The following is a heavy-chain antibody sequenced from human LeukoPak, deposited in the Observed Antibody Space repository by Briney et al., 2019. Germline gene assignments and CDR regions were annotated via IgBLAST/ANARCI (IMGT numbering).Heavy chain of an antibody. J-gene: IGHJ3*02. CDR1: GGSISSYY. CDR2: IYYSGST. D-gene: IGHD4/OR15-4a*01. Sequence: PSETLSLTCTVSGGSISSYYWSWIRQPPGKGLEWIGYIYYSGSTNYNPSLRSRVTISVDTSKNQFSLKLSSVTAADTAVYYCARRYGATVAFDIWGQGTMVTVSS. V-gene: IGHV4-59*01. CDR3: ARRYGATVAFDI.